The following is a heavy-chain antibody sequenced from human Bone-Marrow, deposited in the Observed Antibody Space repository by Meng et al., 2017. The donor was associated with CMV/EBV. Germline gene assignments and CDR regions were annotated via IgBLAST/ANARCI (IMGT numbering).Heavy chain of an antibody. CDR1: GGTFSSYA. Sequence: ASVKVSCKASGGTFSSYAISWVRQAPGQGLEWMGWINPNSGGTNYAQKFQGRVTMTRDTSISTAYMELSRLRSDDTAVYYCARMGARGGNSLIDYWGQGTRVTGYS. J-gene: IGHJ4*02. CDR3: ARMGARGGNSLIDY. V-gene: IGHV1-2*02. D-gene: IGHD4-23*01. CDR2: INPNSGGT.